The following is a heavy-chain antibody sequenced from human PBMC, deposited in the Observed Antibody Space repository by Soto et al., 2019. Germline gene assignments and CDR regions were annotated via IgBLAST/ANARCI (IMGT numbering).Heavy chain of an antibody. CDR1: GFTVSSNY. Sequence: EVPLVESGGGLVQPGGSLRLSCAASGFTVSSNYMSWVRQAPGKGLEWVSVIYSGGSTYYADSVKGRFTISRHNSKNTLYLQMSNRKEEDTAVYYCARLYYDILTGYYTSYYYDYMDVWGKGTTVTVSS. D-gene: IGHD3-9*01. CDR2: IYSGGST. J-gene: IGHJ6*03. V-gene: IGHV3-53*04. CDR3: ARLYYDILTGYYTSYYYDYMDV.